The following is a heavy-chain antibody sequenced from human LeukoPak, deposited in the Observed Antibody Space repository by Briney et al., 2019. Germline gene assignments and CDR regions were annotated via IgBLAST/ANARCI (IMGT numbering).Heavy chain of an antibody. J-gene: IGHJ4*02. V-gene: IGHV4-4*02. CDR2: VDLKGAT. CDR1: GGSIMTTNW. CDR3: TRESGAFSPFGF. D-gene: IGHD1-26*01. Sequence: SGTLSLTCAVSGGSIMTTNWWSWVRQPPGKGLEWIGEVDLKGATNYNPSLESRVSMSIDTSNNQMSPKLTSVTAADTAFYYCTRESGAFSPFGFWGQGTLVTVSS.